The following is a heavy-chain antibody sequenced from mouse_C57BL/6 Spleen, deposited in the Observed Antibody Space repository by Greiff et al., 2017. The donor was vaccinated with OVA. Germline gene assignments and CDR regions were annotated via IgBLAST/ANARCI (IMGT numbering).Heavy chain of an antibody. V-gene: IGHV1-82*01. CDR2: IYPGDGDT. J-gene: IGHJ2*01. Sequence: QVQLQQPGPELVKPGASVKISCKASGYAFSSSWMNWVKQRPGKGLEWIGRIYPGDGDTNYNGKFKGKATLTADKSSSTAYMQLSSLTSGDSAVYLCARGMVDYWGQNTTLTVSS. D-gene: IGHD2-3*01. CDR3: ARGMVDY. CDR1: GYAFSSSW.